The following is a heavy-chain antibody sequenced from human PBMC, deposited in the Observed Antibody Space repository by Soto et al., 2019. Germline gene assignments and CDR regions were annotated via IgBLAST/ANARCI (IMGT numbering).Heavy chain of an antibody. D-gene: IGHD3-10*01. CDR3: ARSADRGSADY. CDR1: GFTVSSNY. CDR2: IYSGGST. J-gene: IGHJ4*02. V-gene: IGHV3-53*04. Sequence: EVQLVESGGGLVQPGGSLRLSCAASGFTVSSNYMSWVRQAPGKGLEWVSVIYSGGSTYYADSVKGRFTISGHNSKNTLYLQMNSLRAEDTAVYYCARSADRGSADYWGQGTLVTVSS.